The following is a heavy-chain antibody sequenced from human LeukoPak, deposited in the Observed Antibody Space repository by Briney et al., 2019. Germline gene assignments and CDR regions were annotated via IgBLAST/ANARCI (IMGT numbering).Heavy chain of an antibody. V-gene: IGHV3-30*02. J-gene: IGHJ4*02. D-gene: IGHD6-25*01. CDR3: AKEHGQRLAHEVDY. CDR1: GFTFSRYG. Sequence: GGSLRLSCAASGFTFSRYGMHWVRQAPGKGLEWVAFIRYDGGNENYADSVKGRFTISRDNSKNTLYLQMNSLRAEDTAVFYCAKEHGQRLAHEVDYWGQGTLVTVSS. CDR2: IRYDGGNE.